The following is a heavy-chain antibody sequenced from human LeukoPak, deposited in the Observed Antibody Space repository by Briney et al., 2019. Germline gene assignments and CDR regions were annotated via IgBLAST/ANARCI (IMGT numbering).Heavy chain of an antibody. J-gene: IGHJ4*02. CDR2: ISYDGSNK. CDR1: GFTFSSYA. CDR3: ARDRSQRAYSYGPDGE. V-gene: IGHV3-30*01. D-gene: IGHD5-18*01. Sequence: GRSLRLSCAASGFTFSSYAMHWVRQAPGKGLEWAAVISYDGSNKFYADSVKGRFTISRDNSKNTLFLQMNSLRAEDTAVYYCARDRSQRAYSYGPDGEWGQGTPVTVSS.